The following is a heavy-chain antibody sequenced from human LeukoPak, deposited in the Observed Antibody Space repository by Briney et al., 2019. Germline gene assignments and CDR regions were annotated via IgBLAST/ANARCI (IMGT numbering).Heavy chain of an antibody. Sequence: PSETLSLTRTVSGGSMSSYYWSRIRQPPGKGLEWIGYIYYSGSTKYNPSLKSRVTISVDTSKNQFSLKLSSVTAADTAVYYCARGARAGYNLEPFDYWGQGTLVTVSS. CDR1: GGSMSSYY. CDR2: IYYSGST. V-gene: IGHV4-59*08. CDR3: ARGARAGYNLEPFDY. D-gene: IGHD5-24*01. J-gene: IGHJ4*02.